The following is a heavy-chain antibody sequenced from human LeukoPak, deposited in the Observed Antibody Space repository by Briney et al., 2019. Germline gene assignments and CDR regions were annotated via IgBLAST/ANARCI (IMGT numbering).Heavy chain of an antibody. CDR1: GFSFSSYN. V-gene: IGHV3-21*01. D-gene: IGHD3-10*01. CDR2: ITSSSSYT. CDR3: ARDGDAVLTRGYYFYMDV. Sequence: GGSLRLSCAASGFSFSSYNMNWVRQAPGKGLEWVSSITSSSSYTFYADSVKGRFTISRDNARNSLYLQMNSLRAEDTAVYYCARDGDAVLTRGYYFYMDVWGKGTTVTVSS. J-gene: IGHJ6*03.